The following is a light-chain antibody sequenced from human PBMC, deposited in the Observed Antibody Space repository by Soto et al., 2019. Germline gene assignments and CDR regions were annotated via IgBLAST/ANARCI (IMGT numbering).Light chain of an antibody. CDR1: SSDVGGYNY. Sequence: QSGLTQPPSASGSPGQSVTISCTGTSSDVGGYNYVSWYQHHPGKAPKLMIYEVSKRPSGVPDRFSGSKSGNTASLTVSGLQAEDEADYYCSSYAGSNGVVFGGGTKVTVL. CDR2: EVS. CDR3: SSYAGSNGVV. J-gene: IGLJ2*01. V-gene: IGLV2-8*01.